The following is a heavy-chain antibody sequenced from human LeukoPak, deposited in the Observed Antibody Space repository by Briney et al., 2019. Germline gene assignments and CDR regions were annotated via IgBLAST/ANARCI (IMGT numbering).Heavy chain of an antibody. CDR3: ARGNWGLVDY. CDR1: GGSISSGSYY. J-gene: IGHJ4*02. V-gene: IGHV4-61*02. D-gene: IGHD7-27*01. CDR2: IYTSGST. Sequence: SETLSLTCTVSGGSISSGSYYWSWIRQPAGKGLEWIGRIYTSGSTNYNPSLKSRVTMSVDTSKNQFSLKLSSVTAADTAVYYCARGNWGLVDYWGQGTLVTVSS.